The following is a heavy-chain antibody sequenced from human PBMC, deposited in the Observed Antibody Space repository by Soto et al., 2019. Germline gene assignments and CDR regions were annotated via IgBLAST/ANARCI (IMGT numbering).Heavy chain of an antibody. D-gene: IGHD6-13*01. J-gene: IGHJ6*02. Sequence: PGESLKISCKGSGYSFTSYWIGWVRQMPGKGLEWMGIIYPGDSDTRYSPSFQGQVTISADKSISTAYLQWSSLKASGTAMYYCARHNGAYSSSWFHGMDVWGQGTTVTVSS. V-gene: IGHV5-51*01. CDR2: IYPGDSDT. CDR3: ARHNGAYSSSWFHGMDV. CDR1: GYSFTSYW.